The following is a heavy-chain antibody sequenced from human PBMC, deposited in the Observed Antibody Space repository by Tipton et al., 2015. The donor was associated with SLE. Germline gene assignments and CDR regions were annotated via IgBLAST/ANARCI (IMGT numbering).Heavy chain of an antibody. CDR2: ISYDGSNK. CDR3: AKDHIVLMVYATFDY. J-gene: IGHJ4*02. CDR1: GFTFSSYA. D-gene: IGHD2-8*01. Sequence: SLRLSCAASGFTFSSYAMHWVRQAPGKGLEWVAVISYDGSNKYYADSVKGRFTISRDNSKNTLYLQMNSLRAEDTAVYYCAKDHIVLMVYATFDYWGQGTLVTVSS. V-gene: IGHV3-30-3*01.